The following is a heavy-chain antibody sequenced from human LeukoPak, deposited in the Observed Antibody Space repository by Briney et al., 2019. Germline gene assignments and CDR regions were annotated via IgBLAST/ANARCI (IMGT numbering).Heavy chain of an antibody. Sequence: ASVKVSCKASGYTFTGYAIQWVRQAPGQSLEWMGWINAGNGNTKYSQKFQGRVTITRDTSANTVYKELSSLRSEDTAVYYCARGPLGRNGDYFDYWGQGTLVTVSS. CDR1: GYTFTGYA. V-gene: IGHV1-3*01. CDR3: ARGPLGRNGDYFDY. J-gene: IGHJ4*02. CDR2: INAGNGNT. D-gene: IGHD7-27*01.